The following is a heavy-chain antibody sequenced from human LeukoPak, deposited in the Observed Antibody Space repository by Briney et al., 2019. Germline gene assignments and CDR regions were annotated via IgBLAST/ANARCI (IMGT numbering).Heavy chain of an antibody. D-gene: IGHD2-2*01. Sequence: SETLSLTCTVSGGSISSSSFYWGWIRQPPGKGLEWIGTISYSGSTNYNPSLKSRVTISVDTSKNQFSLKLSSVIAADTAVYYCARTTEGYCSSASCFGFSYSYYMDVWGKGTTVTISS. V-gene: IGHV4-39*07. J-gene: IGHJ6*03. CDR2: ISYSGST. CDR1: GGSISSSSFY. CDR3: ARTTEGYCSSASCFGFSYSYYMDV.